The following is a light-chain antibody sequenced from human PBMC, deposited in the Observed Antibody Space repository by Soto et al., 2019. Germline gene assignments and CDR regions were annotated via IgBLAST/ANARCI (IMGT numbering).Light chain of an antibody. J-gene: IGKJ2*01. V-gene: IGKV3-15*01. CDR2: GPS. Sequence: EIVMTQSPATLSVSPGEGATLSCRASQSVSGNLAWYQQKPGQAPRLLIYGPSTRATGIPARFSGGGSGTDFTLTISSLQSEDFAIYYCQQYNQWPLYTFGQGTKLEI. CDR3: QQYNQWPLYT. CDR1: QSVSGN.